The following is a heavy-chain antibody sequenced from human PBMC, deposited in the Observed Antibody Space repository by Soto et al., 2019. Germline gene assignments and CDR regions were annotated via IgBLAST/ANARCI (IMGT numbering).Heavy chain of an antibody. J-gene: IGHJ4*02. D-gene: IGHD3-22*01. V-gene: IGHV3-30*03. CDR3: ARGANYYDSSGYLDY. CDR1: GFTFSSYG. CDR2: ISYDGSNK. Sequence: QVQLVESGGGVVQPGRSLRLSCAASGFTFSSYGMHWVRQAPGKGLEWVAVISYDGSNKYYADSVKGRFTISRENSKNTLYLQMNSLKAEDTAVYYCARGANYYDSSGYLDYWGQGTLVTVSS.